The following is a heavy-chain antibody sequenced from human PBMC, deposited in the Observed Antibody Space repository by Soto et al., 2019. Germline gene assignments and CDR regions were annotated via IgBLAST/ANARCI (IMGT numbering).Heavy chain of an antibody. D-gene: IGHD6-13*01. CDR2: IYTSGTT. CDR3: ARDIAAAGSEDWFDP. Sequence: SETLSLTCTVSGGSISGYYWRWIRQPAGKGLEWLGRIYTSGTTNYNPSLKSRITMSVDTSKNQFSLKLSSVTVADTAVYYCARDIAAAGSEDWFDPWGQGTLVTVSS. CDR1: GGSISGYY. V-gene: IGHV4-4*07. J-gene: IGHJ5*02.